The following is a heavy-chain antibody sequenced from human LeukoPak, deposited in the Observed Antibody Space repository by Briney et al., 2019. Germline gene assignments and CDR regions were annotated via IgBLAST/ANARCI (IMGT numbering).Heavy chain of an antibody. CDR1: GGPISSGGYY. CDR3: ARDDCSGGSCYSDY. Sequence: SETLSLTCTVSGGPISSGGYYWSWIRQHPGKGLEWIGYIYYSGSTYYNPSLKSRVTISVDTSKNQFSLKLSSVTAADTAVYYCARDDCSGGSCYSDYWGQGTLVTVSP. V-gene: IGHV4-31*03. D-gene: IGHD2-15*01. J-gene: IGHJ4*02. CDR2: IYYSGST.